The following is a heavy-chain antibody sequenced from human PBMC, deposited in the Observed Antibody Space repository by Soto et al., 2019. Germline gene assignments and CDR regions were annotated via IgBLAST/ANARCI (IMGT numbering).Heavy chain of an antibody. CDR3: ARDRWELVVGYYYYYGMDV. D-gene: IGHD1-26*01. J-gene: IGHJ6*02. CDR1: GFTVSSNY. Sequence: GGSLRLSCAASGFTVSSNYMSWVRQAPGKGLEWVSVIYSGGSTYYADSVKGRFTISRDNSKNTLYLQMNSLRAEDTAVYYCARDRWELVVGYYYYYGMDVWGQGTTVTVSS. CDR2: IYSGGST. V-gene: IGHV3-66*01.